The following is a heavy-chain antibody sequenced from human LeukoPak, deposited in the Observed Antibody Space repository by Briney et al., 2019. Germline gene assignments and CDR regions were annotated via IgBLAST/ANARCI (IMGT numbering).Heavy chain of an antibody. D-gene: IGHD3-22*01. V-gene: IGHV4-30-4*01. CDR2: IYYSGTS. Sequence: SETLSLTCTVSGGSKISDAYYWSWIRQHPGKGLEWIGYIYYSGTSYYNPSLQSRVTISIDKSKNQFSLNLNSVTAADTAVYYCARNSYYDNSGEGAFDIWGQGTMVTVSS. CDR3: ARNSYYDNSGEGAFDI. CDR1: GGSKISDAYY. J-gene: IGHJ3*02.